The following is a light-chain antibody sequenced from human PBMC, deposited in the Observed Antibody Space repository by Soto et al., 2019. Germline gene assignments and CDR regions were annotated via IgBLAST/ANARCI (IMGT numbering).Light chain of an antibody. CDR2: EVN. Sequence: QSALTQPPSASGSPGQSVTMSRTGTSSDVGGYNYVSWYQQHPGKAPKLMISEVNKRPSGVPDRFSGSKSGNTASLTVSGLQAEDEADYYCSSYAGGPYVFGTGTKLTVL. CDR1: SSDVGGYNY. V-gene: IGLV2-8*01. J-gene: IGLJ1*01. CDR3: SSYAGGPYV.